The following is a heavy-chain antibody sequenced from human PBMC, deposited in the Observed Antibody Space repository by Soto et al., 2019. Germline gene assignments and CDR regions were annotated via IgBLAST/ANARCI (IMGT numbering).Heavy chain of an antibody. J-gene: IGHJ4*02. Sequence: SETLSLTCTVSGGSISSYYWSWIRQPPGKGLEWIGYIYYSGSTNYNPSLKSRVTISVDTSKNQFSLKLSSVTAADTAVYYCARGIGYSSSYFDYWGQGTLVTVSS. CDR2: IYYSGST. CDR3: ARGIGYSSSYFDY. V-gene: IGHV4-59*01. D-gene: IGHD6-6*01. CDR1: GGSISSYY.